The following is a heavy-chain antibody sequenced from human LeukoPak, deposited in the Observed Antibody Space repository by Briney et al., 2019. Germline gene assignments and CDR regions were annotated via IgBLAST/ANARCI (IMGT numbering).Heavy chain of an antibody. CDR2: IIPIFGTA. V-gene: IGHV1-69*13. CDR1: GGTFSSYA. CDR3: ARVAVYSSSFREFDY. J-gene: IGHJ4*02. D-gene: IGHD6-6*01. Sequence: SVKVSCKASGGTFSSYALSWVRQAPGQGLEWMGGIIPIFGTANYAQKFQGRVTITADESTSTAYMELSSLRSEDTAVYYCARVAVYSSSFREFDYWGQGTLVTVSS.